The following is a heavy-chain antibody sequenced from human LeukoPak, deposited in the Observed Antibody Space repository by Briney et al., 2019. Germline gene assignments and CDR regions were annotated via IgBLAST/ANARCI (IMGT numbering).Heavy chain of an antibody. Sequence: PSETLSLTCTVSGGSISSGGYYWSWIRQHPGKGLEWIGHVYYSGSTYYSPSLKSRVTVSIDTSKNQFFLNLSSVTAADTAVYYCARMYYFDSTGTSNWFDPWGQGTLVTVSS. CDR2: VYYSGST. J-gene: IGHJ5*02. D-gene: IGHD3-22*01. CDR3: ARMYYFDSTGTSNWFDP. CDR1: GGSISSGGYY. V-gene: IGHV4-31*03.